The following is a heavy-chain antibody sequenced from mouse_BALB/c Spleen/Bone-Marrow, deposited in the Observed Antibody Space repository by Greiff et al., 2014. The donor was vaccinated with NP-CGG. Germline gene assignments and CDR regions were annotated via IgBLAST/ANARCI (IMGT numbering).Heavy chain of an antibody. Sequence: DVKLVESGGGLVRPGGSLRLSCATSGFTFTDYYMSWVRQPPGKALEWLGFIRNKANGYTTEYSASVKGRFSISRDNSQSILYLQMNTLRAEDSATYYCARDKNYGSYWYFDVWGAGTTVTVSS. V-gene: IGHV7-3*02. J-gene: IGHJ1*01. CDR2: IRNKANGYTT. CDR1: GFTFTDYY. CDR3: ARDKNYGSYWYFDV. D-gene: IGHD2-1*01.